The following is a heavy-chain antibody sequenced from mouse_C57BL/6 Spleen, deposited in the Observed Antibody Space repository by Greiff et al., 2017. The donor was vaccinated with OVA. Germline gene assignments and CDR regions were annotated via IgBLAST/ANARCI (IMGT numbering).Heavy chain of an antibody. D-gene: IGHD1-1*01. J-gene: IGHJ4*01. V-gene: IGHV1-64*01. CDR2: IHPNSGST. CDR3: ASPRGISTGVAPYAMDY. CDR1: GYTFTSYW. Sequence: QVQLQQPGAELVKPGASVKLSCKASGYTFTSYWMHWVKQRPGQGLEWIGMIHPNSGSTNYNEKFKSKATLTVDKSSSTAYMQLSSLTSEDSAVYYCASPRGISTGVAPYAMDYWGQGTSVTVSS.